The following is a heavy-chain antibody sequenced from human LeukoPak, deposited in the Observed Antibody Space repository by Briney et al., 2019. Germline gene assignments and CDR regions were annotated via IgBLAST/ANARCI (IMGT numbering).Heavy chain of an antibody. D-gene: IGHD6-13*01. CDR3: ARLAGSSWSDFDH. Sequence: PGESLKISCKGSGYRFTNYWIGWVRQMPGKGLEWMGIINPGDSDTRYSPSFQGQVTISADKSISTAYLQWSSLKASDTAMYYCARLAGSSWSDFDHWGQGTLVTVSS. CDR2: INPGDSDT. J-gene: IGHJ4*02. CDR1: GYRFTNYW. V-gene: IGHV5-51*01.